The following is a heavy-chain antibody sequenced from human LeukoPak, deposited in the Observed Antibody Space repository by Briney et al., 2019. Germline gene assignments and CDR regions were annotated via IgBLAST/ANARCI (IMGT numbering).Heavy chain of an antibody. Sequence: GGSLRLSCAASGFTFSRSAMTWVRQTPGKGLDWVSSISSSGNTYYADSVKGRFTISRDNSKNMLYLQMNSLRAEDTAVYYCAKLQKPDYYYGMDVWGQGTTVTVS. CDR3: AKLQKPDYYYGMDV. J-gene: IGHJ6*02. CDR2: ISSSGNT. D-gene: IGHD1-1*01. V-gene: IGHV3-23*01. CDR1: GFTFSRSA.